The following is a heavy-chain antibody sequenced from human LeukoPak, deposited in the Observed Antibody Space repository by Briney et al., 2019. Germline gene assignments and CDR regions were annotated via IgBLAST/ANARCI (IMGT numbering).Heavy chain of an antibody. CDR1: GFTFSDYY. CDR2: ISSSGSTI. CDR3: ARRRSNRDSSGYFYYHYGMDV. J-gene: IGHJ6*02. Sequence: GSLRLSCAASGFTFSDYYMSWIRQAPGKGLEWVSYISSSGSTIYYGDSVKGRFTISRDNARDSLYLQMNSLRAEDTAVYYCARRRSNRDSSGYFYYHYGMDVWGQGTTVTVSS. V-gene: IGHV3-11*01. D-gene: IGHD3-22*01.